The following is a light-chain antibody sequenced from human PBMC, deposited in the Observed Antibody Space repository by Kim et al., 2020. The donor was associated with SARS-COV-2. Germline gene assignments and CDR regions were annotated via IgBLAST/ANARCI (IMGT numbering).Light chain of an antibody. CDR3: QVWDSSSDHPGV. CDR1: NIGSKS. CDR2: YDS. J-gene: IGLJ1*01. V-gene: IGLV3-21*04. Sequence: SSELTQPPSVSVAPGKTARITCGGNNIGSKSVHWYQQKPGQAPVLVIYYDSDRPSGIPERFSGSNSGNTATLTISRVEAGDEAYYYCQVWDSSSDHPGVF.